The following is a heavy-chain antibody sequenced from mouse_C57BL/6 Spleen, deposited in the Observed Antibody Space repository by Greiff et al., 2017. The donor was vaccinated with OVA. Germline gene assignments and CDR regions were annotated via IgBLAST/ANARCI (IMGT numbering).Heavy chain of an antibody. D-gene: IGHD2-4*01. CDR3: ARSGYDYDEEDY. CDR2: IYPSDSET. J-gene: IGHJ2*01. CDR1: GYTFTSYW. V-gene: IGHV1-61*01. Sequence: QVQLQQPGAELVRPGSSVKLSCKASGYTFTSYWMDWVKQRPGQGLEWIGNIYPSDSETHYNQKFKDKATLTVDKSSSTAYMQLSSLTSEDSAVYYCARSGYDYDEEDYWGQGTTLTVSS.